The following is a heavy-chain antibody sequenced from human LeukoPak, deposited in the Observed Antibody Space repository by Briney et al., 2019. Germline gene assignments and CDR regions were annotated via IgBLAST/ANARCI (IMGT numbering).Heavy chain of an antibody. CDR3: ARGELYPRTFDI. CDR1: GGTFSSYA. V-gene: IGHV1-69*05. CDR2: IIPIFGTA. J-gene: IGHJ3*02. Sequence: SVKVSCKASGGTFSSYAISWVRQAPGQGLEWMGGIIPIFGTANYAQKFQGRVTITTDESTSTAYMELSSLRSEDTAVYYCARGELYPRTFDIWGQGTMVTVSS. D-gene: IGHD2-8*01.